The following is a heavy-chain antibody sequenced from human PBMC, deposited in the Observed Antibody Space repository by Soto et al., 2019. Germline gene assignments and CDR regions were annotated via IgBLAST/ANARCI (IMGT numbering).Heavy chain of an antibody. V-gene: IGHV3-20*01. CDR2: INWNGGST. CDR3: ARDLGQQWLVLSWFDP. D-gene: IGHD6-19*01. CDR1: GFAFEDYG. Sequence: GALRLSCAASGFAFEDYGMRCVRQAPGKGLEWVSGINWNGGSTVYADSVKGRFTISRDNAKNSLYLQMNSLRAEDTALYHCARDLGQQWLVLSWFDPWGQVTLVSFSS. J-gene: IGHJ5*02.